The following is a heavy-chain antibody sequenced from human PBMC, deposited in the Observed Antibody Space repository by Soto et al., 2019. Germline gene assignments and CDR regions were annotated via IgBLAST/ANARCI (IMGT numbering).Heavy chain of an antibody. CDR3: ARDTPLAVPDALRNKFXYNSMDF. J-gene: IGHJ6*02. D-gene: IGHD2-8*01. CDR1: GFTFRSXX. V-gene: IGHV3-30*04. Sequence: SLRLSCATSGFTFRSXXXRWVRQAPGKGLEWVAVMSFDGSQEYYADSVKGRFTMSRDESKNTVYLQMNSLRTEDTALYYCARDTPLAVPDALRNKFXYNSMDFWGQGTPVTVSS. CDR2: MSFDGSQE.